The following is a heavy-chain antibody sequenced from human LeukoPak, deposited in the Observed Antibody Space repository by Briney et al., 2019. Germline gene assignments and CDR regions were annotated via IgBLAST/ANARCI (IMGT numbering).Heavy chain of an antibody. V-gene: IGHV4-59*01. CDR1: GGSTSSYY. CDR2: IYYSGST. CDR3: AREVYYGSGRRFDL. J-gene: IGHJ4*02. D-gene: IGHD3-10*01. Sequence: SETLSLTCTVSGGSTSSYYWSWIRQPPGKGLEWIGYIYYSGSTNYNPSLKSRVTISVDTSKNQFSLKLSSVTAADTAVYYCAREVYYGSGRRFDLWGQGTLVTVSS.